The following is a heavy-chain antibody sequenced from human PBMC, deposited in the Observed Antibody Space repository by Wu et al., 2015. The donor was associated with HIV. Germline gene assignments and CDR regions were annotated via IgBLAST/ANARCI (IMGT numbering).Heavy chain of an antibody. Sequence: QVQLVQSAAEVKKPGASVKVSCKASGYTFTDYYIHWVRQATGQGLEWMGWMNPNSGNTGYAQKFQGRVTMTRNTSISTAYMEVSSLRSEDTAIYYCARGRTLMYSSSWPYWGQGTLVTVSS. V-gene: IGHV1-8*02. CDR2: MNPNSGNT. J-gene: IGHJ4*02. CDR3: ARGRTLMYSSSWPY. D-gene: IGHD6-13*01. CDR1: GYTFTDYY.